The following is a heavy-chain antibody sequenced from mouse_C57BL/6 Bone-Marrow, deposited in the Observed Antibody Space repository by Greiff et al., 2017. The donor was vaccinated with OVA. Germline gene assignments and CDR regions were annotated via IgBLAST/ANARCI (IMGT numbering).Heavy chain of an antibody. CDR3: ASGYGSSWYFDV. CDR2: ISYDGSN. D-gene: IGHD1-1*01. J-gene: IGHJ1*03. CDR1: GYSITSGYY. Sequence: EVKLQESGPGLVKPSQSLSLTCSVTGYSITSGYYWNWIRQFPGNKLEWMGYISYDGSNNYNPSLKNRISITRDTSKNQFFLKLNSVTTEDTATYYCASGYGSSWYFDVWGTGTTVTVSS. V-gene: IGHV3-6*01.